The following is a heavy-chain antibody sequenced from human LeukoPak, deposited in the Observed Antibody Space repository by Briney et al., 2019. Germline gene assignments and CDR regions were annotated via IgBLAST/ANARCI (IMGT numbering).Heavy chain of an antibody. Sequence: ASVKVSCKASGYTFTGYYMHWVRQAPGQGLEWMGWINPNSGGTNYAQKFQGRVTMTRDTSISTAYMELSRLRSDDTAVYYCARDRPYYYDSSGYYYYGMDVWGQGTTVTVPS. J-gene: IGHJ6*02. CDR3: ARDRPYYYDSSGYYYYGMDV. CDR2: INPNSGGT. CDR1: GYTFTGYY. D-gene: IGHD3-22*01. V-gene: IGHV1-2*02.